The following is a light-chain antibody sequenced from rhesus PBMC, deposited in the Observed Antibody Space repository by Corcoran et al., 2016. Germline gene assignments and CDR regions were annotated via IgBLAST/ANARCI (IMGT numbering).Light chain of an antibody. Sequence: DIQMTQSPSSLSASVGDTVTITCRASQGISSWLAWYQQKPGKAPKILIYKASSLQSGVPSRFSGSGSGTDFTLTISSLQSEDFATYYCQQYSSRPFTFGPGTKLDIK. V-gene: IGKV1-22*01. J-gene: IGKJ3*01. CDR1: QGISSW. CDR2: KAS. CDR3: QQYSSRPFT.